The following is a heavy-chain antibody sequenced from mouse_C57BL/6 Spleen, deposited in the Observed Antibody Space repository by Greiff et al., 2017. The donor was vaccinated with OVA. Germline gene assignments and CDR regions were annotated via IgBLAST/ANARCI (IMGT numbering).Heavy chain of an antibody. J-gene: IGHJ4*01. Sequence: EVKLMESGPELVKPGASVKISCKASGYSFTDYNMNWVKQSNGKSLEWIGVINPNYGTTSYNQKFKGKATLTVDQSSSTAYMQLNSLTSEDSAVYYCAYYGNYGTGYYAMDYWGQGTSVTVSS. CDR1: GYSFTDYN. V-gene: IGHV1-39*01. CDR2: INPNYGTT. CDR3: AYYGNYGTGYYAMDY. D-gene: IGHD2-1*01.